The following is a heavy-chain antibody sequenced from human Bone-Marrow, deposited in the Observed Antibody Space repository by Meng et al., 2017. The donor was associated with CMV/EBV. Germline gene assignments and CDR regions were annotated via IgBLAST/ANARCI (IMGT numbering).Heavy chain of an antibody. CDR2: IYPNSGGT. Sequence: ASVKVSCKASGYTFTDHYFHWVRQAPGQGLEWMGWIYPNSGGTHYAQKFQGRLTVTTDTSISTGYMELSSLRSEDTAVYYCARGEDYYDSSGYYYRDWGQGTLVTVSS. CDR3: ARGEDYYDSSGYYYRD. V-gene: IGHV1-2*02. J-gene: IGHJ4*02. CDR1: GYTFTDHY. D-gene: IGHD3-22*01.